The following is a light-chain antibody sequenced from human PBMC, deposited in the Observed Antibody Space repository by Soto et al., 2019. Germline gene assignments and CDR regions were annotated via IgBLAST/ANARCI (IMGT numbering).Light chain of an antibody. V-gene: IGLV1-44*01. J-gene: IGLJ1*01. CDR3: AAWDASLNGRV. CDR2: SNN. CDR1: SSNIGSNT. Sequence: QSALTQPPSASGTPGQRVTISCSGSSSNIGSNTVNWYQQLPGTAPKLLIYSNNQRPSGVPDRFSGSKSGTSASLAISGLQSEEEADYYCAAWDASLNGRVFGTGTKVTVL.